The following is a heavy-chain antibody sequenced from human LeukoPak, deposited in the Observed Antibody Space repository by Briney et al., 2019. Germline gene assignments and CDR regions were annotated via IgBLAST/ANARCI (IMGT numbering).Heavy chain of an antibody. CDR2: IYFTGST. D-gene: IGHD5/OR15-5a*01. J-gene: IGHJ4*02. Sequence: SETLSLTCTVSGGSISSFFWSWIRQSPEKGLEWIGYIYFTGSTNYSPSLKSRVTISVDTSKNQFSLRLSSVSAADTAIYYCARGIGFYDYDYWGQGSLVTVSS. CDR3: ARGIGFYDYDY. V-gene: IGHV4-59*01. CDR1: GGSISSFF.